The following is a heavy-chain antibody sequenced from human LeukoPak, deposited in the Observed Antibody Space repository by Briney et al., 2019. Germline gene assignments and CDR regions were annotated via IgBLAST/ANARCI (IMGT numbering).Heavy chain of an antibody. V-gene: IGHV1-46*01. J-gene: IGHJ4*02. CDR3: ARGWEMASKAPFDY. Sequence: GASVKVSCKASGHTFTRYYMHWVRQAPGQGLEWMGIINPSVGSASYSQKFQGRVTMTRDTSTSTVYMELSSLRSEDTAVYYCARGWEMASKAPFDYWGQGTLVTVSS. CDR1: GHTFTRYY. D-gene: IGHD5-24*01. CDR2: INPSVGSA.